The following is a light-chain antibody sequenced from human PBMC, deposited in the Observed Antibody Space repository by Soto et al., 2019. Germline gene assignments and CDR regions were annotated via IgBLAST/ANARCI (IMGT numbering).Light chain of an antibody. CDR2: GAS. CDR1: QSVSIL. V-gene: IGKV3-11*01. J-gene: IGKJ5*01. CDR3: QQRSNWPPEIT. Sequence: EIVMTQSPATLSVSPGERATLSCRASQSVSILLAWYQQKPGQAPRLLIHGASNRATGVPARFSGSGSGTDFTLTVSSLEPEDFALYYCQQRSNWPPEITFGQGTRLEIK.